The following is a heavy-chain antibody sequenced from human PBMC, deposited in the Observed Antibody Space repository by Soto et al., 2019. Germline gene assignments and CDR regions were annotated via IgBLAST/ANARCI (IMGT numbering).Heavy chain of an antibody. J-gene: IGHJ4*02. V-gene: IGHV1-3*01. D-gene: IGHD3-16*01. CDR3: AREGEFFSHFDY. CDR2: INVGNGYT. CDR1: GYTFSKYG. Sequence: QVQLVQSGAEVKKPGASVKVSCKASGYTFSKYGIHWMRQAPGQRLEWMGWINVGNGYTKYSQNFQDRVTIFRDTSASTAYTGLSSLKSEDTAVYYCAREGEFFSHFDYWGQGTLVTVSS.